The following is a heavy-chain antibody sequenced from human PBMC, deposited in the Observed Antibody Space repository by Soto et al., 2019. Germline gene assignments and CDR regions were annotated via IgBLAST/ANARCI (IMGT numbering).Heavy chain of an antibody. CDR3: ARGNPFNYAGFDV. CDR2: MNAKSGDT. Sequence: ASVKVSFKASGYTFSYFDINWLRHASGQGPEWMGWMNAKSGDTFFAQRFQGKFNMTWDTSLSTAYMEVGSLTSDDTAMYYCARGNPFNYAGFDVWGQGTTVTVSS. D-gene: IGHD3-16*01. V-gene: IGHV1-8*01. J-gene: IGHJ6*02. CDR1: GYTFSYFD.